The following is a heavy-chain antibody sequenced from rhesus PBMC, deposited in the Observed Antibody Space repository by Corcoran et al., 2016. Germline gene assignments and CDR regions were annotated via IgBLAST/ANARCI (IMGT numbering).Heavy chain of an antibody. CDR2: ISGSSGIT. D-gene: IGHD3-16*01. CDR1: GGSVRSSNW. J-gene: IGHJ6*01. CDR3: ARGRGGSYYYGVDS. V-gene: IGHV4-65*01. Sequence: QVQLQESGPGLVKPSETLSLTCAVSGGSVRSSNWWSWIRQPPGKGLEWIGYISGSSGITYYNPSLKSRVTMSTDMSKNQFSRKLSCVTAADTAVYYCARGRGGSYYYGVDSWGQGVVVTVAS.